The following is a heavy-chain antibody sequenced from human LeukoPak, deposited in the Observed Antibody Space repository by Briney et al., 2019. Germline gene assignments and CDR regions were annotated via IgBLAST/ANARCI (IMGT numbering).Heavy chain of an antibody. V-gene: IGHV4-4*09. J-gene: IGHJ5*02. D-gene: IGHD6-19*01. Sequence: SETLSLTCTVSGGSISSYLWSWIRQPPGKGLEWIGNIYTSGSTNYNPSLRSRVTISVEKSKSQFSLKLSSVTAADTAVYYCARISSGHNDWLDPWGQGTLVTVSS. CDR2: IYTSGST. CDR1: GGSISSYL. CDR3: ARISSGHNDWLDP.